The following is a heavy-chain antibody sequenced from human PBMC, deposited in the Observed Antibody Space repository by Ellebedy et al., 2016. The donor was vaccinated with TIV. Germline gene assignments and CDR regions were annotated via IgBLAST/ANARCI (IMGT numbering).Heavy chain of an antibody. Sequence: GESLKISCAASGFTFSRYGMHWVRQAPGKGLEWVSYISSSSSYTNYADSVKGRFTISRDNAKNSLYLQMNSLRAEDTAVYYCARDARGSYYGFDYWGQGTLVTVSS. CDR3: ARDARGSYYGFDY. J-gene: IGHJ4*02. V-gene: IGHV3-21*05. CDR1: GFTFSRYG. D-gene: IGHD1-26*01. CDR2: ISSSSSYT.